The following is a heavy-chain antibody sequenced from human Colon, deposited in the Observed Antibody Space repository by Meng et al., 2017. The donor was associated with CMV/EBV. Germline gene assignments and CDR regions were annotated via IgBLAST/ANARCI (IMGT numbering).Heavy chain of an antibody. Sequence: QVVEAGGDLVQPGWSLILSCAASGFTVSSTHMSWVRQAPGKGLEWVSVIYSGGSTFYADSVKGRFTISRDNSKNTLYLQMNSLSAEDTAVYYCARGYSGTSSWGQGTLVTVSS. CDR3: ARGYSGTSS. J-gene: IGHJ4*02. V-gene: IGHV3-66*01. CDR2: IYSGGST. CDR1: GFTVSSTH. D-gene: IGHD1-26*01.